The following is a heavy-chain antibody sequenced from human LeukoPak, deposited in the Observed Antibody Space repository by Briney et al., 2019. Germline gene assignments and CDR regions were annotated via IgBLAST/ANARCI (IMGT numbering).Heavy chain of an antibody. CDR3: ARVLGSGWYLVSSEYYFDY. V-gene: IGHV1-2*02. J-gene: IGHJ4*02. Sequence: GASVKVSCKASGYTFTGYYMHWVRQAPGQGLEWMGWINPNSGGTNYAQKFQGRVTMTRDTSISTAYMELSRLRSDDTAVYYCARVLGSGWYLVSSEYYFDYWGQGTLVTVSS. CDR1: GYTFTGYY. D-gene: IGHD6-19*01. CDR2: INPNSGGT.